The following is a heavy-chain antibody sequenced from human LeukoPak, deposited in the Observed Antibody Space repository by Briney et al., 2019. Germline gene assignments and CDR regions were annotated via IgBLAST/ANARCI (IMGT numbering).Heavy chain of an antibody. CDR2: IIPIFGTA. CDR1: GGTFSSYA. CDR3: ARPYDFWSGPPRGYYGMDV. V-gene: IGHV1-69*13. J-gene: IGHJ6*02. D-gene: IGHD3-3*01. Sequence: GASVKVSCKASGGTFSSYAISWVRQAPGQGLEWMGGIIPIFGTANYAQKFQGRVTITADESTSTAYMELSSLRSEDTAVYYCARPYDFWSGPPRGYYGMDVWGQGTTVTVSS.